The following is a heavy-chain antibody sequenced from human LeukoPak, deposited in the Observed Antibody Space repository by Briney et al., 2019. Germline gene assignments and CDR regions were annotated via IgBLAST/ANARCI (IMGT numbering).Heavy chain of an antibody. CDR1: GFTFGDYA. CDR3: AWPRWDYDSGSYYPFDY. D-gene: IGHD3-10*01. V-gene: IGHV3-49*03. J-gene: IGHJ4*02. Sequence: PGGSLRLSCTASGFTFGDYAMSWFRQAPGKGLEWVGFIRSKAYGGTTEYAASVKGRFTISRDDSKSIAYLQMNSLKTEDTAVYYCAWPRWDYDSGSYYPFDYWGQGTLVTVSS. CDR2: IRSKAYGGTT.